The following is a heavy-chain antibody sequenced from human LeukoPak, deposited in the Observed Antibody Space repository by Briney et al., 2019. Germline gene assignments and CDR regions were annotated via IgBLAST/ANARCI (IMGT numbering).Heavy chain of an antibody. CDR2: INPNSGGT. CDR1: GYTFTGYY. CDR3: ARDLGSSGWYWFDP. J-gene: IGHJ5*02. Sequence: ASVKVSCKASGYTFTGYYMHWVRQAPGQGLEWMGWINPNSGGTNYAQKFQGRVTMTRDTSISTAYMELSRLRSDDTAVYYCARDLGSSGWYWFDPWGQGTLVTVSS. D-gene: IGHD6-19*01. V-gene: IGHV1-2*02.